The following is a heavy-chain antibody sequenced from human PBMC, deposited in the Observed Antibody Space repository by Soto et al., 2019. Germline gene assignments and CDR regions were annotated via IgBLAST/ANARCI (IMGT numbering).Heavy chain of an antibody. CDR2: ISSSSSTI. V-gene: IGHV3-48*01. CDR3: AKDGRYYYDSSGYLKVYYFDY. Sequence: GGSLGLSCAASGFTFSSYSMNWVRQAPGKGLEWVSYISSSSSTIYYADSVKGRFTISRDNSKNTLYLQMNSLRAEDTAVYYCAKDGRYYYDSSGYLKVYYFDYWGQGTLVTVSS. D-gene: IGHD3-22*01. J-gene: IGHJ4*02. CDR1: GFTFSSYS.